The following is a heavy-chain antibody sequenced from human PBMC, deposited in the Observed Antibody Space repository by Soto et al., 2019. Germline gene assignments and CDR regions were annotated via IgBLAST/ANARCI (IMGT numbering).Heavy chain of an antibody. CDR2: ISGSGAVT. V-gene: IGHV3-23*01. Sequence: EVQLLESGGGLVQPGGSLRLSCAASGLTFSSYAMSWVRQAPGKGLEGVSAISGSGAVTYYEDSVKGRFTISRDNSKNTLYLQMNSLRAEDTAVYYCAKDKGCTSTTCHWNAFDIWGQGTMVTVSS. CDR1: GLTFSSYA. CDR3: AKDKGCTSTTCHWNAFDI. D-gene: IGHD2-2*01. J-gene: IGHJ3*02.